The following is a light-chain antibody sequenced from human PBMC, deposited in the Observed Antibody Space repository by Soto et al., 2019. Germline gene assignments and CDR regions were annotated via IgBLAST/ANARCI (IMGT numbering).Light chain of an antibody. CDR2: RNN. V-gene: IGLV1-47*01. J-gene: IGLJ1*01. Sequence: QSVLTQPPSASGTPGQRVTISCSGSSSNIGSNYVYWYQQLPGTAPKLLIYRNNQRPSGVPDRFSGSKSGTSASLAISGLRSEDEADFYCAAWEDSLSGRSYVFGTGTKVTVL. CDR3: AAWEDSLSGRSYV. CDR1: SSNIGSNY.